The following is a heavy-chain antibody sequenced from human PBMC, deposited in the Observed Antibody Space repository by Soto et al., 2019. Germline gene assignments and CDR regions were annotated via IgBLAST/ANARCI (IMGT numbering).Heavy chain of an antibody. Sequence: GASVKVSCKASGYTFTSYDINWVRQATGQGLEWMGWMNPNSGNTGYAQKFQGRVTMTRNTSISTAYMELSSLRSEDTAVYYCACRQLKFTGDRVYYYMDVWGKGTTVTVSS. CDR1: GYTFTSYD. CDR3: ACRQLKFTGDRVYYYMDV. V-gene: IGHV1-8*01. CDR2: MNPNSGNT. D-gene: IGHD7-27*01. J-gene: IGHJ6*03.